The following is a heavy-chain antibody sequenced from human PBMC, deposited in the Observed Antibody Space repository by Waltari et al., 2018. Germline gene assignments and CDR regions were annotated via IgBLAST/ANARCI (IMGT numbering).Heavy chain of an antibody. V-gene: IGHV4-39*07. CDR3: ARVVWSGSSYYYMDV. D-gene: IGHD3-3*01. CDR1: GGSISSSGYF. CDR2: IFYTGST. Sequence: QLQLQESGPGLVKPSETLSLTCTVSGGSISSSGYFWGWIRQPPGKGLEWIANIFYTGSTSYNPSLKSRVTISVDTSNNQFSLKLSSVTAADTAVYFCARVVWSGSSYYYMDVWGKGTTVTISS. J-gene: IGHJ6*03.